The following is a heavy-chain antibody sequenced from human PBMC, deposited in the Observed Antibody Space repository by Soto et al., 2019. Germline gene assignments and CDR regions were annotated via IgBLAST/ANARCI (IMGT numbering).Heavy chain of an antibody. CDR1: GYTFTGYY. Sequence: ASVKVSCKASGYTFTGYYMHWVRQAPGQGLEWMGWINPNSGGTNYAQKFQGRVTMTRDTSISTAYMELRRLRSADTAVYYCARAFDYSNYLYYYGMDVWGQGTTVTVSS. V-gene: IGHV1-2*02. CDR2: INPNSGGT. D-gene: IGHD4-4*01. J-gene: IGHJ6*02. CDR3: ARAFDYSNYLYYYGMDV.